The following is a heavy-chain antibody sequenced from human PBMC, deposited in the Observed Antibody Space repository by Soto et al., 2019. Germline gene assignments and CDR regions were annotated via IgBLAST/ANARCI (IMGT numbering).Heavy chain of an antibody. J-gene: IGHJ4*02. CDR2: IYYSGST. Sequence: LSLTCTVSGGSISSGGYYWSWIRQHPGKGLEWIGYIYYSGSTYYNPSLKSRVTISVDTSKNQFSLKLSSVTAADTAVYYCARRDSSGYQGPAFDYWGQGTLVTVSS. CDR1: GGSISSGGYY. D-gene: IGHD3-22*01. CDR3: ARRDSSGYQGPAFDY. V-gene: IGHV4-31*03.